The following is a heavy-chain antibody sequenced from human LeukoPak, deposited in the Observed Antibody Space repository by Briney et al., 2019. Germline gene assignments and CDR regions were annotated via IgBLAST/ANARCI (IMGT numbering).Heavy chain of an antibody. Sequence: GRSLRLSCAASGFTFSSYAMHWVRQAPGKGLEWVAVISYDGSNKYYADSVKGRFTISRDNSKNTLYLQMNSLRAEDTAVYYCARAYTTDSSSWYALGVLGYWGQGTLVTVSS. CDR2: ISYDGSNK. J-gene: IGHJ4*02. V-gene: IGHV3-30-3*01. CDR3: ARAYTTDSSSWYALGVLGY. CDR1: GFTFSSYA. D-gene: IGHD6-13*01.